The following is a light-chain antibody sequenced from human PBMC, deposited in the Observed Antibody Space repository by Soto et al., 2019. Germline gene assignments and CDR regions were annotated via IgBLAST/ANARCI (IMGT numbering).Light chain of an antibody. Sequence: EIVLTQSPGTLSLSPGERATLSCRASQSITNNYLAWYQQKPGRAHRLLIYGASSRATGIPDRFSGSGSGTDFTLTISRLEPEDFAMYYCQQYGYLVTFGGGTKVENK. CDR1: QSITNNY. CDR3: QQYGYLVT. J-gene: IGKJ4*01. V-gene: IGKV3-20*01. CDR2: GAS.